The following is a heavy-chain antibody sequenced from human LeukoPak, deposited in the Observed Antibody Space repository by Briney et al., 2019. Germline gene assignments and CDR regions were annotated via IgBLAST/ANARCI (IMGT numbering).Heavy chain of an antibody. CDR3: AKGTDPKTHYYYYYGMDV. J-gene: IGHJ6*02. CDR1: GFTVSSNY. V-gene: IGHV3-66*01. CDR2: IYSGGST. Sequence: GGSLRLSYAASGFTVSSNYMSWVRQAPGKGLEWVSVIYSGGSTYYADSVKGRFTISRDNSKNTLYLQMNSLRAEDTAVYYCAKGTDPKTHYYYYYGMDVWGQGTTVTVSS.